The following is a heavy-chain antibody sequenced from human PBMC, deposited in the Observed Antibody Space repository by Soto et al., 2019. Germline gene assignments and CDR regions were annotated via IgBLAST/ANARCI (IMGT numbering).Heavy chain of an antibody. V-gene: IGHV1-2*04. CDR3: ARGDSTDCSNGVCTFFYNHDMDV. CDR1: GYSFTDYH. CDR2: INPKSGGT. Sequence: ASVKVSCKASGYSFTDYHIHWVRQAPGQGLEWLGRINPKSGGTSTAQKFQGWVTMTTDTSISTASMELTRLTSDDTAIYYCARGDSTDCSNGVCTFFYNHDMDVWGQGTTVTVSS. J-gene: IGHJ6*02. D-gene: IGHD2-8*01.